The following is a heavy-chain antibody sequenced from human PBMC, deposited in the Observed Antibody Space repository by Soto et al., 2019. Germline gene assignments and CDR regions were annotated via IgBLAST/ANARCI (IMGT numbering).Heavy chain of an antibody. V-gene: IGHV3-33*01. CDR2: IWYDGSNK. D-gene: IGHD3-9*01. Sequence: GGSLRLSCAASGFTFSSYGMHWVRQAPGKGLEWVAVIWYDGSNKYYADSVKGRFTISRDNSKNTLYLQMNSLRAEDTAVYYCATESDILTGYSLYWGQGTLVTVSS. CDR3: ATESDILTGYSLY. CDR1: GFTFSSYG. J-gene: IGHJ4*02.